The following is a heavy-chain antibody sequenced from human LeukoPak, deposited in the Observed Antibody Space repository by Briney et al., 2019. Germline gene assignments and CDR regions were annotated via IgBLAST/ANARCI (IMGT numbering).Heavy chain of an antibody. J-gene: IGHJ6*02. V-gene: IGHV3-48*01. CDR3: ARGREYCSSTSCYFGGMDV. CDR2: ISSSSSTI. D-gene: IGHD2-2*01. CDR1: GFTFSSYS. Sequence: GGSLRLSCAASGFTFSSYSMNWVRQAPGKGLGWVSYISSSSSTIYYADSVKGRFTISRDNAKNSLYLQMNSLRAEDTAVYYCARGREYCSSTSCYFGGMDVWGQGTTVTVSS.